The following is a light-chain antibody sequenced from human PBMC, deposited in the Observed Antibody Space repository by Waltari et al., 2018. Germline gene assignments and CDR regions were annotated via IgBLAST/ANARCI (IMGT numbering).Light chain of an antibody. CDR3: QHHNSYPLT. J-gene: IGKJ4*01. CDR1: QGISSH. CDR2: AAS. V-gene: IGKV1-9*01. Sequence: IQLTQSPSPLSASIGPRVTFSCRSLQGISSHLAWFQQRPGTAPKLLIYAASTLQSAVPSMFSGSGSGTDFTLTISSLQPEVVATYYCQHHNSYPLTFGGGTKVEI.